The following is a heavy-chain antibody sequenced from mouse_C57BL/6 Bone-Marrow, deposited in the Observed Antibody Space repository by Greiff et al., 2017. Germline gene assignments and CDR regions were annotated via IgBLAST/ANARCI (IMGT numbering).Heavy chain of an antibody. CDR2: ISGGGGNT. D-gene: IGHD1-1*01. CDR3: ARHNYYGSSGYYYAMDY. Sequence: EVMLVESGGGLVKPGGSLKLSCAASGFTFSSYTMSWVRQTPEKRLEWVATISGGGGNTYYPDSVKGRFTISRDTAKNTLYLQMSSLRSEDTALYYCARHNYYGSSGYYYAMDYWGQGTSVTVSS. V-gene: IGHV5-9*01. J-gene: IGHJ4*01. CDR1: GFTFSSYT.